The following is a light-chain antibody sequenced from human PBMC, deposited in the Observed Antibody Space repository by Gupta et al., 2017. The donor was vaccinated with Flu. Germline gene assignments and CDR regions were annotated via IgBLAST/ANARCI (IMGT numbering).Light chain of an antibody. Sequence: EIVLTQSPATLSLSPGQRATLSCRASQSVSTYLAWYQQKPGQAPRLLIFDASNRATGVPARFSGSGSGTDFTLTISSLEPEDFAVYYCQLHRNWPPISFGPGTRLEIK. CDR1: QSVSTY. CDR2: DAS. V-gene: IGKV3-11*01. CDR3: QLHRNWPPIS. J-gene: IGKJ5*01.